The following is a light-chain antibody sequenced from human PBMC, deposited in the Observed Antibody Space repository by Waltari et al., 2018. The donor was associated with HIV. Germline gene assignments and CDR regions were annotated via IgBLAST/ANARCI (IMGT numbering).Light chain of an antibody. CDR3: ATWDISLSAVV. CDR1: SNNVGNHE. CDR2: RDN. J-gene: IGLJ2*01. V-gene: IGLV10-54*04. Sequence: QAGLTQPPSVSKGMSQTATLTCTGNSNNVGNHEAARLQQHQGPPPKPLSYRDNKRPSGISERFSASRSGNTASLTITGVQPEDEADYFCATWDISLSAVVFGGGTTLTVL.